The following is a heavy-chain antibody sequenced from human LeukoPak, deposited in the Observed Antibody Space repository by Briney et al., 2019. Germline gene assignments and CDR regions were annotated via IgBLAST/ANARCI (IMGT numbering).Heavy chain of an antibody. J-gene: IGHJ4*02. D-gene: IGHD6-13*01. V-gene: IGHV3-30*04. Sequence: PGGSLRLSCAASGFTFSSYAMHWVRQAPGKGLEWVAVISYDGSNKYYADSVKGRFTISRDNSKNTLYLQMNSLRAEDTAVYYCARDAGRGGPGYFDYWGQGTLVTVSS. CDR2: ISYDGSNK. CDR3: ARDAGRGGPGYFDY. CDR1: GFTFSSYA.